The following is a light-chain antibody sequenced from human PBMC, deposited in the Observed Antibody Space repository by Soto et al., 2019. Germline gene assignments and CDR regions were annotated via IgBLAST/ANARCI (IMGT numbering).Light chain of an antibody. CDR1: SSDVGGYNF. Sequence: QSVLTQPASVSGSPGQSITISCTGTSSDVGGYNFVSWYQQYPGKAPKLMIYDVSNRPSGVSNRFSGSKSGNTASLTISGLQAEDEADYYCSSYTSSSPGVFGTGTKLTVL. CDR2: DVS. J-gene: IGLJ1*01. CDR3: SSYTSSSPGV. V-gene: IGLV2-14*01.